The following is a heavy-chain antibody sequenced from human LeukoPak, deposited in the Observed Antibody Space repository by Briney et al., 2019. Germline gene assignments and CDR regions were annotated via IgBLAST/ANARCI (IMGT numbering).Heavy chain of an antibody. J-gene: IGHJ4*02. Sequence: KPSETLSLTCTVSGGSISSYYWSWIRQPPGKGLEWIGYIYYSGSTNYNPSLKSRVTISVDTSKNQFSLKLSSVTAADTAVHYCAREYYDILTGHDYFDYWGQGTLVTVSS. CDR3: AREYYDILTGHDYFDY. V-gene: IGHV4-59*01. CDR2: IYYSGST. CDR1: GGSISSYY. D-gene: IGHD3-9*01.